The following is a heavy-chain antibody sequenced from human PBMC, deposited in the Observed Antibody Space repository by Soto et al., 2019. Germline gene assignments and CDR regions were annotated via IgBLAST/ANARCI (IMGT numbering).Heavy chain of an antibody. CDR1: GGSISTGNW. CDR3: ARIGTVSLAF. D-gene: IGHD4-17*01. CDR2: IFRSGNT. Sequence: QVQLQESRPGLVKPSGTLSLTCTVSGGSISTGNWWTWVRQSPEKGLEWIGEIFRSGNTYYNPSFKRRVTISVDNSNKQFSLRLNSVTAADTAVYYCARIGTVSLAFWGPGTRVTVSS. V-gene: IGHV4-4*02. J-gene: IGHJ4*02.